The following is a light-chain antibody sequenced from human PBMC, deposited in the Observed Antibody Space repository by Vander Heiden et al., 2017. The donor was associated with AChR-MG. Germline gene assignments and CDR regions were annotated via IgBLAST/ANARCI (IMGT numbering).Light chain of an antibody. CDR2: GAS. CDR3: QQYCSS. CDR1: QSVSSSY. V-gene: IGKV3-20*01. J-gene: IGKJ2*01. Sequence: EIVLTQSPGTLSLSPGERATLSCRASQSVSSSYLAWDQQKPGQAPRLLIYGASSRATGIPDRFSGSGSGTDFTLTISRLEPEDFAVYYGQQYCSSFGQGTKLEIK.